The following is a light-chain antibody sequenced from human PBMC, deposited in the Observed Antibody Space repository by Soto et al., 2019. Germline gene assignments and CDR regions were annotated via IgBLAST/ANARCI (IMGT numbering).Light chain of an antibody. J-gene: IGLJ1*01. Sequence: SVLTQPPSVSGAPGQRVTISCAGSNSNIGAGYDIHWYQQLPGTAPKLLIYGNTNRPSGVPDRFSGSRSGTSASLAITGLQAEDEADYYCQSYDSSLSGLYVFGTGTKVT. V-gene: IGLV1-40*01. CDR2: GNT. CDR3: QSYDSSLSGLYV. CDR1: NSNIGAGYD.